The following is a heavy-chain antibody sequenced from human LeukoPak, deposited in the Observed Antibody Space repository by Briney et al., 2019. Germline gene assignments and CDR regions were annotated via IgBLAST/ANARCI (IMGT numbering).Heavy chain of an antibody. V-gene: IGHV4-59*12. CDR3: ARDLPDSSGHDY. CDR2: IYYSGST. D-gene: IGHD3-22*01. J-gene: IGHJ4*02. Sequence: SETLSVTCTVCGGSISSYYRSWIRQPLGKGLEWIGYIYYSGSTNYNPSLKSRVTISVDTSKNQFSLKLSSVTAADTAVYYCARDLPDSSGHDYWGQGTLVTVSS. CDR1: GGSISSYY.